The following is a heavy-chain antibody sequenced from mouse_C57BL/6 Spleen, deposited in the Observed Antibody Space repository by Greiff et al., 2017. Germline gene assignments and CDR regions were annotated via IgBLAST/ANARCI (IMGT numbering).Heavy chain of an antibody. J-gene: IGHJ2*01. Sequence: QVQLKESGPELVKPGASVKISCKASGYSFTSYYIHWVKQRPGQGLEWIGWIYPGSGNTKYNEKFKGKATLTADTSSNTAYMQLSSLASEDSAVYYCAREGIYYVLFDYWGQGTTLTVSS. CDR2: IYPGSGNT. CDR1: GYSFTSYY. D-gene: IGHD2-1*01. V-gene: IGHV1-66*01. CDR3: AREGIYYVLFDY.